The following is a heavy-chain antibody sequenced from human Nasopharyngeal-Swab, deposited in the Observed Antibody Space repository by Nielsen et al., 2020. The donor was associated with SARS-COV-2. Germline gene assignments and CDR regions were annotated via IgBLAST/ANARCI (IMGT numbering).Heavy chain of an antibody. CDR1: GCTFTSYG. V-gene: IGHV1-18*01. CDR3: ARAPVVVPAASGLAFNY. J-gene: IGHJ4*02. D-gene: IGHD2-2*01. Sequence: ASVKVSCKASGCTFTSYGISWVRQAPGQGLEWMGWISAYNGNTNYAQKLQGRVTMTTDTSTSTAYMELRSLRSDDTAVYYCARAPVVVPAASGLAFNYWGQGTLVTVSS. CDR2: ISAYNGNT.